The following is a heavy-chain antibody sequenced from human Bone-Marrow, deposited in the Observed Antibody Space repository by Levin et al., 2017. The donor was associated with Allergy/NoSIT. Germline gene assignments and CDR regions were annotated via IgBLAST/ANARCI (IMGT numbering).Heavy chain of an antibody. CDR2: ISEGGGRT. CDR1: GITFSSYA. Sequence: TGGSLRLSCAASGITFSSYAMYWVRQIPGKGLEWVSAISEGGGRTWYADSVKGRFTTSRDNAKSTAFLQMESLRAEDTALYYCAINRATRAFDLWGQGTMVIVSA. CDR3: AINRATRAFDL. V-gene: IGHV3-23*01. J-gene: IGHJ3*01. D-gene: IGHD1-26*01.